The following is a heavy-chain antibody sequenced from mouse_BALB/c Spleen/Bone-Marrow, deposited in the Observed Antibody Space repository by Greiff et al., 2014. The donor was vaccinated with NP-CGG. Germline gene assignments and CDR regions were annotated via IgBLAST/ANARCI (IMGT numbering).Heavy chain of an antibody. CDR1: GYAFTSYY. CDR2: IDPYNGGT. CDR3: AREDYGSWFAY. D-gene: IGHD1-1*01. J-gene: IGHJ3*01. Sequence: EVQLQQSGPELVKPGASVKVSCKASGYAFTSYYMYWVKQSHGKSLEWIGHIDPYNGGTSYNQKFKGKATLTVDKSSSTAYMHPNSLTAEDSAVYYCAREDYGSWFAYWGQGTLVTVSA. V-gene: IGHV1S135*01.